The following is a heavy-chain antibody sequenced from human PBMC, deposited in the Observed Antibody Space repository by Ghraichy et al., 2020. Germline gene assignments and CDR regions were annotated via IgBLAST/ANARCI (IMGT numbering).Heavy chain of an antibody. J-gene: IGHJ4*02. CDR3: ARSSTVTTYPRFDY. CDR2: IYYTGST. Sequence: SETLSLTCTVSGGSISTYYWCWIRQPPGPGLEWIWYIYYTGSTNYNPSLNSRVTISVDTSKNQFSLKLSSVTAADTAVYYCARSSTVTTYPRFDYWGQGTLVTVSS. D-gene: IGHD4-11*01. V-gene: IGHV4-59*01. CDR1: GGSISTYY.